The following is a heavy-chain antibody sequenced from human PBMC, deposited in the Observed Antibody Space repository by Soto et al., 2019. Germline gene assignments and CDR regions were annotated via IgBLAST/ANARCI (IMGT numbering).Heavy chain of an antibody. CDR2: ISAYNGNT. CDR3: ARDPPIAARRPPIHWFDP. D-gene: IGHD6-6*01. CDR1: GGTFSSYG. V-gene: IGHV1-18*01. Sequence: QVQLVQSGAEVKKPGSSVKVSCKASGGTFSSYGISWVRQAPGQGLEWMGWISAYNGNTNYAQKLQGRVTMTTDTSTSTAYMELRSLRSDDTAVYYCARDPPIAARRPPIHWFDPWGQGTLVTVSS. J-gene: IGHJ5*02.